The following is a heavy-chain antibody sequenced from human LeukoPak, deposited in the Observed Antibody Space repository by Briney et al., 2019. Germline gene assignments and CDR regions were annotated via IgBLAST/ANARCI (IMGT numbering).Heavy chain of an antibody. CDR2: IYYTGRT. D-gene: IGHD3-16*02. J-gene: IGHJ3*01. CDR3: ARDYVYVRGSYHYDALDV. Sequence: SETLSLTCSVSGGSISNYYWTWIRQTPGKELEWIGNIYYTGRTNYNPSLKSRVTMLIDTSKNQFSLKLSSVTAADTAVYYCARDYVYVRGSYHYDALDVWGQGTMVTVSA. V-gene: IGHV4-59*01. CDR1: GGSISNYY.